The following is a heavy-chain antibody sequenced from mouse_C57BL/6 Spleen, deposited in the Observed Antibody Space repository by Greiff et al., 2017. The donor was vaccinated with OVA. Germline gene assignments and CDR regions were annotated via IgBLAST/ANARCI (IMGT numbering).Heavy chain of an antibody. D-gene: IGHD1-1*01. Sequence: EVQRVESGGGLVKPGGSLKLSCAASGFTFSSYAMSWVRQTPEKRLEWVATISDGGSYTYYPDNVKGRFTISRDNAKNNLYLQMSHLKSEDTAMYYCARDNYGSREAMDYWGQGTSVTVSS. J-gene: IGHJ4*01. CDR2: ISDGGSYT. V-gene: IGHV5-4*01. CDR3: ARDNYGSREAMDY. CDR1: GFTFSSYA.